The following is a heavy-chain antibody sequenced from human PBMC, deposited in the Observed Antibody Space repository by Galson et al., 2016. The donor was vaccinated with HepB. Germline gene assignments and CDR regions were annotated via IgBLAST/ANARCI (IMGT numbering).Heavy chain of an antibody. CDR1: GYTFTAYY. CDR2: IRPSGDIT. Sequence: SVKVSCKASGYTFTAYYMHWVRQAPGQGLEWMGIIRPSGDITTYAQKFQGRVTMTTDTSTSTMYMELSSLRFEDTAVYYCARASFRYLGVYYWGQGTMVTVSS. V-gene: IGHV1-46*01. J-gene: IGHJ4*02. D-gene: IGHD3-16*02. CDR3: ARASFRYLGVYY.